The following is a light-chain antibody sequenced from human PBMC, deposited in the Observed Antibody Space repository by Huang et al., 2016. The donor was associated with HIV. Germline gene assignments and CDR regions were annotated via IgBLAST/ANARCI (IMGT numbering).Light chain of an antibody. CDR1: QSVSSN. CDR2: GAS. V-gene: IGKV3-15*01. J-gene: IGKJ4*01. Sequence: IVMTQSPATLSVSPGERATLSCRASQSVSSNFAWYQQKPGQAPRLLIYGASTRATGIPATFSGSGSGTEFTLTISSLQSEDFAVYYCQQYNNWPLTFGGGTKVEI. CDR3: QQYNNWPLT.